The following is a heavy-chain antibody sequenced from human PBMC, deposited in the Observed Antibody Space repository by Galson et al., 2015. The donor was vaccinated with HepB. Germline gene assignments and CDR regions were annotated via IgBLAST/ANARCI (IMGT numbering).Heavy chain of an antibody. CDR2: IDWDDDK. Sequence: PALVKPTQTLTLTCTFSGFSLSTSGMCVSWIRQPPGKALEWLALIDWDDDKYYSTSLKTRLTISKDTSKNQVVLTMTNMDPVDTATYYCARMRPYSSSWTGDSYYYYGMDVWGQGTTVTVSS. J-gene: IGHJ6*02. D-gene: IGHD6-13*01. CDR3: ARMRPYSSSWTGDSYYYYGMDV. V-gene: IGHV2-70*01. CDR1: GFSLSTSGMC.